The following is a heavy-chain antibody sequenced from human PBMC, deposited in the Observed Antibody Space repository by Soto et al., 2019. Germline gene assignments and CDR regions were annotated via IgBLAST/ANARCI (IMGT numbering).Heavy chain of an antibody. CDR3: ARVRGTSSYYFDY. V-gene: IGHV3-64*01. D-gene: IGHD2-2*01. J-gene: IGHJ4*02. Sequence: VQLVESGGGLVQPGGSLRLSCAASGFTFSSYAMHWVRQAPGKGLEYVSAISSNGGSTYYANSVKGRFTISRDNSKNTLYLQMGSLRAEDMAVYYCARVRGTSSYYFDYWGQGTLVTVSS. CDR1: GFTFSSYA. CDR2: ISSNGGST.